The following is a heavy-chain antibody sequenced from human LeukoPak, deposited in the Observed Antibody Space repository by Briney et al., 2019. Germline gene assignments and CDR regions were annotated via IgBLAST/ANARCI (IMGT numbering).Heavy chain of an antibody. D-gene: IGHD1-26*01. CDR3: ARGASGSYWDDAFDI. J-gene: IGHJ3*02. CDR1: GFTFSNYA. CDR2: ISYDGSNK. Sequence: GSLRLSCAASGFTFSNYAMHWVRQAPGKGLEWVAVISYDGSNKYYADSVKGRFTISRDNSKNTLYLQMNSLRVEDTAVYYCARGASGSYWDDAFDIWGQGTMVAVSS. V-gene: IGHV3-30-3*01.